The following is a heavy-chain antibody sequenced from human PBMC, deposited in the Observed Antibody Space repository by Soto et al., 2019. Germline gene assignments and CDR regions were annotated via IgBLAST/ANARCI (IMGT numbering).Heavy chain of an antibody. Sequence: EVQLLESGGGLVQPGGSLRLSCAASGFTFSSYAMSWVRQAPGKGLEWVSAISGSGGSTYYADSVKGRLTISRANSKNALYLQMNSLRAEDTAVYYCAKYGRWLVHFYYYGMDVWGQGTTVTVSS. J-gene: IGHJ6*02. V-gene: IGHV3-23*01. D-gene: IGHD6-19*01. CDR2: ISGSGGST. CDR1: GFTFSSYA. CDR3: AKYGRWLVHFYYYGMDV.